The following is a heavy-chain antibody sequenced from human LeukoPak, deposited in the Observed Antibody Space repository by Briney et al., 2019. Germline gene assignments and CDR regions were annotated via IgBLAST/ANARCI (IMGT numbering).Heavy chain of an antibody. CDR3: ARDREYSSSGLVWFDP. CDR2: IYYSGST. CDR1: GGSVSGYY. Sequence: SETLFLTCTVSGGSVSGYYWSWIRQPPGKGLEWIGYIYYSGSTNYNPSLKSRVTISVDTSENQFSLKLTSVTAADTAVYYCARDREYSSSGLVWFDPWGHGILVTVSS. V-gene: IGHV4-59*02. J-gene: IGHJ5*02. D-gene: IGHD6-6*01.